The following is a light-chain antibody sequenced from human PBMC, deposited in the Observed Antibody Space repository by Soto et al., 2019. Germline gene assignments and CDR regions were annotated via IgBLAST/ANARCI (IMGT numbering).Light chain of an antibody. CDR1: SSNIGSNY. CDR2: SNH. CDR3: AAWDDSRQV. Sequence: QSVLTQPPSASGTPGQRVTISCSGSSSNIGSNYVYWYQQLPGTAPKLLIYSNHQRPSGVPDRFSGSKSGTSASLAISVLRSEDEADYYCAAWDDSRQVFGGGTKLTVL. J-gene: IGLJ3*02. V-gene: IGLV1-47*02.